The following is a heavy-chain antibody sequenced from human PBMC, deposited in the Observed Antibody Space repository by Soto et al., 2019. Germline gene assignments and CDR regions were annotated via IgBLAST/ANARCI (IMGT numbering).Heavy chain of an antibody. CDR3: ARDALGFDD. CDR1: GGSISSGGYY. D-gene: IGHD3-16*01. V-gene: IGHV4-31*01. Sequence: SETLSLTYTVSGGSISSGGYYWSWIRQHAGKGLGWIGYIYYSGSTYYTPSLKSLDTISGDTSKNQFSLKLSSGTAADTAGYYCARDALGFDDWGQGTLVTVSS. J-gene: IGHJ4*02. CDR2: IYYSGST.